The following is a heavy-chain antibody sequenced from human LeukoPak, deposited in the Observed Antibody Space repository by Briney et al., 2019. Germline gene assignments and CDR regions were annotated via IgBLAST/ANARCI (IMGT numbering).Heavy chain of an antibody. V-gene: IGHV3-7*03. CDR1: GFTFSRHW. CDR2: IKQDGSEK. J-gene: IGHJ4*02. Sequence: GGSLRLSCTASGFTFSRHWISWVRQAPGKGLEWVANIKQDGSEKYYVDSVKGRFTISRDNAKNSLYLQMNSLRAEDTAVYYCARVAWGSIDYWGQGTLVTVSP. D-gene: IGHD7-27*01. CDR3: ARVAWGSIDY.